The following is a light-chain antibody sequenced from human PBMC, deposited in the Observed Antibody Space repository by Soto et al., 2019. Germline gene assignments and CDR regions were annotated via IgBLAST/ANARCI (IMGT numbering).Light chain of an antibody. CDR3: CSYADSSTYN. V-gene: IGLV2-23*01. CDR2: EDS. J-gene: IGLJ1*01. Sequence: HSALTQAASVSGVPRQSITISCKGTSSDVGSYNLVSWYQQHPGKAPKLIIYEDSKRTSGVSNRFSGSKSGNTASLTISGLQTEDEADYYCCSYADSSTYNFGTGTKVTAL. CDR1: SSDVGSYNL.